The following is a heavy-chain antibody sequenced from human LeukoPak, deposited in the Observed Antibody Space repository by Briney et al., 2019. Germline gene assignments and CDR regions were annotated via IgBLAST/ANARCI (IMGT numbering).Heavy chain of an antibody. CDR1: GGSVSNHA. CDR2: IIPIYGTT. CDR3: ARVIVSKLWGRDDAFEI. Sequence: ASVKVSCKASGGSVSNHAINWVRQAPGQGPEWMGRIIPIYGTTDYAQKFQGRLTITADDSTSTIYMDLRGLKSEDTAVYYCARVIVSKLWGRDDAFEIWGQGTTVTVSS. D-gene: IGHD3-16*01. J-gene: IGHJ3*02. V-gene: IGHV1-69*13.